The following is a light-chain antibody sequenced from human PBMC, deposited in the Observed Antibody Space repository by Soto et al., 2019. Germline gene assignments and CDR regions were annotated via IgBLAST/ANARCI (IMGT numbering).Light chain of an antibody. V-gene: IGKV3-20*01. CDR2: GAS. CDR3: QQYDSRSQWT. CDR1: QSVGNNY. J-gene: IGKJ1*01. Sequence: EIVLTQSPGTLALSPGERVTLSCRASQSVGNNYLAWYQQRPGQAPRVLIYGASIRATGIPDRFSGSGSGTEFALTISRLDPEDFAVYYCQQYDSRSQWTFGQGTKVEVK.